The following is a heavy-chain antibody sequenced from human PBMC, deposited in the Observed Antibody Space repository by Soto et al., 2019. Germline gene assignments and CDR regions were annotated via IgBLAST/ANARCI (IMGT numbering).Heavy chain of an antibody. CDR3: ARKAMGAPVDQ. D-gene: IGHD5-18*01. CDR1: GFTFITYG. Sequence: QVQLVQSGAEVKKPGASVKVSCKASGFTFITYGFTWVRQAPGQGLEWMGWISAYNGDTHYAQKVQGRVTMTTDTSTSTAYMELRSLTSDDTAVYYCARKAMGAPVDQWDQGTLVIVSS. CDR2: ISAYNGDT. J-gene: IGHJ4*02. V-gene: IGHV1-18*01.